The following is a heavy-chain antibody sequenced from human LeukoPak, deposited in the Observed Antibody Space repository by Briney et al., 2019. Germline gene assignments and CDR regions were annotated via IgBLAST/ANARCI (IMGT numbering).Heavy chain of an antibody. CDR3: ARGYCSGDCFTLFDY. V-gene: IGHV1-2*02. J-gene: IGHJ4*02. CDR1: GYMFTGYY. D-gene: IGHD2-21*02. CDR2: INPNSGGT. Sequence: ASVPVSCKASGYMFTGYYMHWVRQAPGQGLEWMGWINPNSGGTNYAQKFQGRVTMTRDTSISTVYMELSSLRSDDTAVYYCARGYCSGDCFTLFDYWGQGTLVTVSS.